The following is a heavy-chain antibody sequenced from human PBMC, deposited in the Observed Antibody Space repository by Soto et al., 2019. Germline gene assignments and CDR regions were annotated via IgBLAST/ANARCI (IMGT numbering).Heavy chain of an antibody. CDR2: IYYSGST. V-gene: IGHV4-61*01. CDR1: GASIRSNTYY. Sequence: SDTLSLTCTVSGASIRSNTYYWPWIRRPPGKGLEWIGYIYYSGSTNYNPSLKSRVTISVDTSKNQFSLKLSSVTAADTAVYYCARALILTGYYIHDAFDIWGQGTMVTVS. J-gene: IGHJ3*02. CDR3: ARALILTGYYIHDAFDI. D-gene: IGHD3-9*01.